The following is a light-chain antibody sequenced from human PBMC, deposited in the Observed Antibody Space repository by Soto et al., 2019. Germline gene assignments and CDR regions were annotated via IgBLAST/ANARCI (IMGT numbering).Light chain of an antibody. CDR3: SSYAGSSNYV. CDR2: EVN. V-gene: IGLV2-8*01. CDR1: SSDVGGYNY. Sequence: QSVLTQPPSASGSPGQSVTISCTGTSSDVGGYNYVSWYKQHPGKAPKLMIYEVNKRPSGVPDRFSGSKSANTASLTVSGLQAEDEADYYCSSYAGSSNYVFGTGTKVTVL. J-gene: IGLJ1*01.